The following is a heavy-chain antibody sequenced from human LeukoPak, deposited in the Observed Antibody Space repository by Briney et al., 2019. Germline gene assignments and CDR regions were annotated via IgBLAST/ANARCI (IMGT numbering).Heavy chain of an antibody. J-gene: IGHJ4*02. Sequence: PSETLSLTCTVSGGSISSSSYYWGWIRQPPGKGLEWIGSMYYSGSTYYNPSLKSRVTISVDTSNNQFSLKLSSVTAADTAVYYCARSLGLETLDYWGQGTLVTVSS. V-gene: IGHV4-39*07. CDR3: ARSLGLETLDY. CDR2: MYYSGST. D-gene: IGHD1-26*01. CDR1: GGSISSSSYY.